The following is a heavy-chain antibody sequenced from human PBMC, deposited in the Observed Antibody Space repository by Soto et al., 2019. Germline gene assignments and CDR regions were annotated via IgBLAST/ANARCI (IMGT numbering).Heavy chain of an antibody. CDR1: GFTVSSNY. V-gene: IGHV3-53*02. Sequence: EVQLVETGGGLIQPGGSLRLSCAASGFTVSSNYMSWVRQAPGKGLEWVSVIYSGGSTYYADSVKGRFTISRDNSKNTLYVQMNSQRAEDTAVYYCTRDEPQQHGGQGTLVTVSS. CDR2: IYSGGST. J-gene: IGHJ1*01. CDR3: TRDEPQQH.